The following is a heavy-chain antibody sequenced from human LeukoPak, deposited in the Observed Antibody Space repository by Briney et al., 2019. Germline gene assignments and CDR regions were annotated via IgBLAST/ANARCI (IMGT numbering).Heavy chain of an antibody. CDR1: GFTFSSYW. D-gene: IGHD1-14*01. Sequence: GGSLRLSCAASGFTFSSYWMTWVRPAPGKGLEWVANIKQDGSEKYYVDSVKGRFTISRDNARNSLYVQMNSLRPEDTAVYYCARSHTATDFPLNDYWGQGTLVTVSS. CDR3: ARSHTATDFPLNDY. V-gene: IGHV3-7*01. CDR2: IKQDGSEK. J-gene: IGHJ4*02.